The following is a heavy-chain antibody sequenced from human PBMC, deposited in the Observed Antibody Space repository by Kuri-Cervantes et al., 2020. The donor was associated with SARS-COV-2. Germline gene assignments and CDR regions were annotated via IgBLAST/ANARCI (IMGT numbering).Heavy chain of an antibody. CDR1: GFTFSSYA. CDR3: TKGSVMIPVPNA. CDR2: ISYDGSNK. Sequence: GESLKISCAASGFTFSSYAMHWVRQAPGKGLEWVAVISYDGSNKYYADSVKGRFTISRDNSKTTLYLQMDNLRAEDTAFYYCTKGSVMIPVPNAWGQGTLVTVSS. V-gene: IGHV3-30-3*01. D-gene: IGHD2-21*01. J-gene: IGHJ5*02.